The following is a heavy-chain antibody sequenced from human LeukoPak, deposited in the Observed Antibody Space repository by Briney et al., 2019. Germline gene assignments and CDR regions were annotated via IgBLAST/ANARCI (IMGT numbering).Heavy chain of an antibody. CDR1: GYSFTGFW. D-gene: IGHD6-6*01. CDR2: IYPSDSDT. Sequence: GESLKISCKASGYSFTGFWIAWARQMPGKGLEWMGIIYPSDSDTRYSPSFQGQVTISADKSISTAYLQWSSLKASDTAMYYCARLEVAARPITFFDYWGQGTLVTVSS. CDR3: ARLEVAARPITFFDY. J-gene: IGHJ4*02. V-gene: IGHV5-51*01.